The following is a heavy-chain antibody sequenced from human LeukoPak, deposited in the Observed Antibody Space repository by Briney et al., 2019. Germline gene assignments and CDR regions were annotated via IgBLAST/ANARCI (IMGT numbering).Heavy chain of an antibody. J-gene: IGHJ4*02. CDR3: ARTIAARPGYFDY. CDR1: GGSISSSSYY. D-gene: IGHD6-6*01. Sequence: SGTLSLTCTVSGGSISSSSYYWGWIRQPPGKGLEWIGSIYYSGSTYYNPSLKSRVTISVDTSKNQFSLKLSSVTAAATAVYYCARTIAARPGYFDYWGQGTLVTVSS. CDR2: IYYSGST. V-gene: IGHV4-39*01.